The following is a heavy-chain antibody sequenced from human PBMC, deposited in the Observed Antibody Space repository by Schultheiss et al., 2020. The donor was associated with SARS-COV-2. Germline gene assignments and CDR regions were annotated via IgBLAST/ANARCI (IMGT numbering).Heavy chain of an antibody. CDR2: ISGSGGST. J-gene: IGHJ4*02. D-gene: IGHD3-22*01. CDR3: ARDLSAVYDSSRTGSV. V-gene: IGHV3-23*01. CDR1: GFTVSSNY. Sequence: GGSLRLSCAASGFTVSSNYMSWVRQAPGKGLEWVSAISGSGGSTYYADSVKGRFTISRDNSKNTLYLQMNSLRAEDTAVYYCARDLSAVYDSSRTGSVWGQGTLVTVSS.